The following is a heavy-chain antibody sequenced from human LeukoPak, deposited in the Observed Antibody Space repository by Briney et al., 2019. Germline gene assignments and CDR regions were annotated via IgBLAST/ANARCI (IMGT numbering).Heavy chain of an antibody. CDR3: ARTYCGGDCYGYFQH. CDR2: ISGSGADT. V-gene: IGHV3-23*01. Sequence: GGSLRLSCAASRFTSSNYAMNWVRQAPGKGLEWVSAISGSGADTYYADSVKGRFTVSRDNSKNTLYLQMNSLRAEDTAVYYCARTYCGGDCYGYFQHWGQGTLVTVSS. D-gene: IGHD2-21*02. J-gene: IGHJ1*01. CDR1: RFTSSNYA.